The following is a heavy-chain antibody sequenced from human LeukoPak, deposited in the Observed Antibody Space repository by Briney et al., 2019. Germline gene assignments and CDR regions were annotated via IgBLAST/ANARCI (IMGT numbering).Heavy chain of an antibody. CDR3: CVITLGY. CDR1: DGSISSSSYY. Sequence: SETLSLTCTVSDGSISSSSYYWGWIRQPPGKGLEWIGSIYYSGSTYYNPSLKSRVTISVDTSKNQFSLKLSSVTAADTAVYYCCVITLGYWGQGTLVTVSS. CDR2: IYYSGST. J-gene: IGHJ4*02. V-gene: IGHV4-39*07. D-gene: IGHD3-22*01.